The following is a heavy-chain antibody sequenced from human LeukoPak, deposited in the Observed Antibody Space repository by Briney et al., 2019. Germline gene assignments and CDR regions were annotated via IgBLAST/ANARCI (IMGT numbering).Heavy chain of an antibody. Sequence: LETLSPTSTLSVGSISIDSSSAIRQPPGKGLEWIGNIYYSGSTNYNPSLKSRVTISLDMSKNQFSLKLSSVTAVDTAVYYSARSPLYSYQRSCHYYFDYWGQGTLVTVSS. CDR2: IYYSGST. V-gene: IGHV4-59*01. CDR1: VGSISIDS. D-gene: IGHD3-22*01. J-gene: IGHJ4*02. CDR3: ARSPLYSYQRSCHYYFDY.